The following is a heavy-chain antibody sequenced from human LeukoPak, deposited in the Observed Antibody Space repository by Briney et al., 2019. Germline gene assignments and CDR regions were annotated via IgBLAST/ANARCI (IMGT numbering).Heavy chain of an antibody. J-gene: IGHJ5*02. CDR3: ARDLGATRVGFYNWFDP. V-gene: IGHV4-61*02. CDR1: GGSISSGSYY. Sequence: SQTLSLTCTVSGGSISSGSYYWSWIRQPAGKGLEWIGRIHPSGTTKYNPSLKSRVAISVDTSKNQFSLKLTSVTAADTAVYYCARDLGATRVGFYNWFDPWGQGILVTVSS. D-gene: IGHD1-26*01. CDR2: IHPSGTT.